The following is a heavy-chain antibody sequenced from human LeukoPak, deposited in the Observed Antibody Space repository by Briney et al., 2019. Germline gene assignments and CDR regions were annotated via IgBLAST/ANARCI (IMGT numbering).Heavy chain of an antibody. CDR2: ISGSGRST. CDR1: GFTFSSYA. V-gene: IGHV3-23*01. D-gene: IGHD4-23*01. J-gene: IGHJ4*02. CDR3: AKSGRRVTEHFDY. Sequence: GGSLRLSCAASGFTFSSYAMSWVRQAPGKGLEWVSAISGSGRSTYYADSVKGRFTIPRDNSKNTLYLQMNSLRAEDTAVYYCAKSGRRVTEHFDYWGQGNLVTVSS.